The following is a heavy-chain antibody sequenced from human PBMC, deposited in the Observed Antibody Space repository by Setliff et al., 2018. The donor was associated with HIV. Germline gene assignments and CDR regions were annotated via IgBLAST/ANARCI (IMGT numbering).Heavy chain of an antibody. J-gene: IGHJ4*02. D-gene: IGHD3-22*01. Sequence: ASETLSLTCSVTGYSISNGYYWGWFRQSPGKGLEWIATIYQTGSIYYNPSLQNRVTLLLDMSKNKFSLKLSSATAADTAVYYCARQAWHSGRNGYFVDYWGQGMLVTVSS. CDR3: ARQAWHSGRNGYFVDY. CDR1: GYSISNGYY. V-gene: IGHV4-38-2*02. CDR2: IYQTGSI.